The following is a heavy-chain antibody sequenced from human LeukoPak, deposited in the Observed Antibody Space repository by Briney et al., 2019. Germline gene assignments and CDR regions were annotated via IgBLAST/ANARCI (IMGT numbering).Heavy chain of an antibody. CDR2: IIPILGIA. J-gene: IGHJ3*02. CDR3: ARGRLRWSFDAFDI. V-gene: IGHV1-69*04. Sequence: SVKVSCKASGGTFSSYAISWVRQAPGQGLEWMGRIIPILGIANYAQKFQGRVTITADKSTSTAYMELSSLRSEDTAVYYCARGRLRWSFDAFDIWGQGTMVTVSS. CDR1: GGTFSSYA. D-gene: IGHD4-17*01.